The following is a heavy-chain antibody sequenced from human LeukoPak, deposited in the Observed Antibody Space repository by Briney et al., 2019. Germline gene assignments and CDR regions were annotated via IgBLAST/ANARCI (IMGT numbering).Heavy chain of an antibody. CDR1: GASISSYY. CDR2: IYYSGST. V-gene: IGHV4-59*01. Sequence: SETLSLTCNVSGASISSYYWSWIREPPGKGLEWIGYIYYSGSTNYNPSLQSRVTISVDTSKNKFSLKLTSVTAADTAVYYCARDGVITFGGVIGYFDYWGQGALVTVSS. D-gene: IGHD3-16*02. J-gene: IGHJ4*02. CDR3: ARDGVITFGGVIGYFDY.